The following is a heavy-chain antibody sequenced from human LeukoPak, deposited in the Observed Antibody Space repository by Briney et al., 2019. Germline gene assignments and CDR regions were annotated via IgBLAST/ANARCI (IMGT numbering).Heavy chain of an antibody. CDR3: ARDRSIEVTVVAAIWFDP. D-gene: IGHD2-15*01. CDR2: ITPIFGTA. Sequence: SVKVSCKASGGTFSSYAISWVRQTPGQGLEWMGGITPIFGTANYAQKFQGRVTITADKSTSTAYMELSSLRSEDTAVYYCARDRSIEVTVVAAIWFDPWGQGTLVTVSS. J-gene: IGHJ5*02. CDR1: GGTFSSYA. V-gene: IGHV1-69*06.